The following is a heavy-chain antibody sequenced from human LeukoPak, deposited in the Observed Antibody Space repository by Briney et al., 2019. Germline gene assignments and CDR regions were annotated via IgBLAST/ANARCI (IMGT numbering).Heavy chain of an antibody. CDR2: IYYSGTT. Sequence: SEALSLTCTVSGVSIADYYWSWVRQPPGKGLEWIAYIYYSGTTIYNPSLKSRVTISIDTPNQQFSLSLTSVTAADTALYFCARHPRWPRYGSGNNWFDTWGQGTLVTVSS. J-gene: IGHJ5*02. CDR1: GVSIADYY. V-gene: IGHV4-59*08. D-gene: IGHD3-10*01. CDR3: ARHPRWPRYGSGNNWFDT.